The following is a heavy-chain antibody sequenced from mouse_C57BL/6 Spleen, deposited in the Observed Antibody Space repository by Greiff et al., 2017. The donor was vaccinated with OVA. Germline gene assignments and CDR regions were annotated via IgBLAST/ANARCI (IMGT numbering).Heavy chain of an antibody. Sequence: QVQLKESGAELARPGASVKMSCKASGYTFTSYTMHWVKQRPGQGLEWIGYINPSSGYTKYNQKFKDKATLTADKSSSTAYMQLSSLTSEDSAVYYCARDSSGSWFAYWGQGTLVTVSA. CDR1: GYTFTSYT. CDR3: ARDSSGSWFAY. CDR2: INPSSGYT. V-gene: IGHV1-4*01. J-gene: IGHJ3*01. D-gene: IGHD3-2*02.